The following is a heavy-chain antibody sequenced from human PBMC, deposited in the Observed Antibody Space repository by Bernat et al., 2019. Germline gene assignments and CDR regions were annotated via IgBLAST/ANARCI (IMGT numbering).Heavy chain of an antibody. J-gene: IGHJ6*02. V-gene: IGHV3-48*03. CDR3: ARGLRTTVTTSYYYYYGMDV. Sequence: EVQLVESGGGLVQPGGSLRLSCAASGFTFSSYEMNWVRQAPGKGLEWVSYISSSGSTIYYADSVKGRFTISRDNAKNSLYLQMNSLRAEDTAVYCCARGLRTTVTTSYYYYYGMDVWGQGTTVTVSS. CDR1: GFTFSSYE. CDR2: ISSSGSTI. D-gene: IGHD4-17*01.